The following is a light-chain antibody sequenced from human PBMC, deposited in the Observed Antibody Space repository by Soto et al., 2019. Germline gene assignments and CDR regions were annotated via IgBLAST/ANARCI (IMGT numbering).Light chain of an antibody. CDR1: QSVSSSY. J-gene: IGKJ5*01. CDR2: GAS. Sequence: DIVLTQSPGTLSLSPGERATLSCRASQSVSSSYLAWYQQKPGQAPRLLINGASSRATGIPDRFSGSGSGTDFALTISRLEPEDFAVYYCQQYDTSPPITFGGGTRLEIK. V-gene: IGKV3-20*01. CDR3: QQYDTSPPIT.